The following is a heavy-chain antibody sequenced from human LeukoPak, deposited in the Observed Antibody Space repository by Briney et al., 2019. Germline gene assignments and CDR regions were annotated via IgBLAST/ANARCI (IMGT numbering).Heavy chain of an antibody. D-gene: IGHD4-11*01. V-gene: IGHV4-4*07. CDR1: GGSISSYY. CDR2: IYTSGST. J-gene: IGHJ4*02. CDR3: ARVYSNYGHYDY. Sequence: SETLSLTCTVSGGSISSYYWSWIQQPAGKGLEWIGRIYTSGSTNYNPSLKSRVTMSVDTSKNQFSLKLSSVTAADTAVYYCARVYSNYGHYDYWGQGTLVTVSS.